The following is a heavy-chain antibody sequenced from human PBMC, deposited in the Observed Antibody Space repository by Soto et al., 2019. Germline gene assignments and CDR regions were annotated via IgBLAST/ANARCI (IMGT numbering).Heavy chain of an antibody. CDR3: ARDKDRAQLGGNYYYIMDV. J-gene: IGHJ6*02. Sequence: QVQVVQSGAEVKKPGSSVKVSCKTSGGTFSTSAISWVRQAPGQGLEWMGGIMPSFRTADYAQKFQGRLTITADESASTAYFEPSSLRSEDTAVYYCARDKDRAQLGGNYYYIMDVWGQGTTVTVTS. CDR2: IMPSFRTA. CDR1: GGTFSTSA. D-gene: IGHD3-3*02. V-gene: IGHV1-69*12.